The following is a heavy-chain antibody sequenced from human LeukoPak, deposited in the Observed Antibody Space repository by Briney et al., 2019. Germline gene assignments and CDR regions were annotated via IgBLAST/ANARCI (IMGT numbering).Heavy chain of an antibody. J-gene: IGHJ3*02. D-gene: IGHD3-3*01. CDR3: ARSHKQYYDFWSGYPRI. Sequence: GESLKISCKGSGYSFTSYWIGWVRQMPGKGLEWMGIIYPGDSDTRYSPSFQGQVTISADKSISTAYLQWSSLMASDTAMYYCARSHKQYYDFWSGYPRIWGQGTMVTVSS. CDR2: IYPGDSDT. CDR1: GYSFTSYW. V-gene: IGHV5-51*01.